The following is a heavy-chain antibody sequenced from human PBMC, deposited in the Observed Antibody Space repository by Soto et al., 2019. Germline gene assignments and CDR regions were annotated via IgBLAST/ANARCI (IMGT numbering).Heavy chain of an antibody. V-gene: IGHV3-30-3*01. J-gene: IGHJ6*02. CDR3: ARTHIHPRGYYDSSGYFKPGYYYGMDV. CDR1: GFTFSSYA. Sequence: QVQLVESGGGVVQPGRSLRLSCAASGFTFSSYAMHWVRQAPGKGLEWVAVISYDGSNKYYADSVKGRFTISRDNSKNTLYLKMNSLRAEDTAVYYCARTHIHPRGYYDSSGYFKPGYYYGMDVWGQGTTVTVSS. CDR2: ISYDGSNK. D-gene: IGHD3-22*01.